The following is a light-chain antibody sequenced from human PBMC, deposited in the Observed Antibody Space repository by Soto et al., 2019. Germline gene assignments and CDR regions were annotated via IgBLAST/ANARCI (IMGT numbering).Light chain of an antibody. Sequence: QSFLTQPRSVSGSPGQSVTISCTGTSSDVGNYKFVSWYQQHPGKAPKLMIYDVTERPSGVPDRFSGSKSGNTASLTISGLQTEDEADYYCCSYAGAYTVVFGAGTKVTVL. CDR1: SSDVGNYKF. CDR3: CSYAGAYTVV. J-gene: IGLJ1*01. CDR2: DVT. V-gene: IGLV2-11*01.